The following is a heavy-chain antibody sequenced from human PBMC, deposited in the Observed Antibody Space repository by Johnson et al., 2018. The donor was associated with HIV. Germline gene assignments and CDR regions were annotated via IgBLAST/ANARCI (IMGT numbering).Heavy chain of an antibody. CDR3: AKDVVGIQLLGAFDI. CDR2: IWYDGSNK. J-gene: IGHJ3*02. CDR1: GFTFSSYG. D-gene: IGHD5-18*01. Sequence: VQLVESGGGVVQPGRSLRLSCAASGFTFSSYGMHWVRKAPGKGLEWVAVIWYDGSNKYYADSVKGRFTISRDNSKNTLYLQMNSLRAEDTAVYYCAKDVVGIQLLGAFDIWGQGTMVTVSS. V-gene: IGHV3-33*06.